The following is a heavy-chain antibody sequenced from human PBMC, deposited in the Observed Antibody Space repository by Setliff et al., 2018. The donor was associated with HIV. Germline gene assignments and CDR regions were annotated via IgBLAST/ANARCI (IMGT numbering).Heavy chain of an antibody. CDR3: ARGGMYGYKLSGLVFQH. CDR2: ISAYNGNT. CDR1: GYTFTSYG. Sequence: ASVKVSCKASGYTFTSYGISWVRQAPGQGLEWMGWISAYNGNTNYAQKLQGRVTMTTDTSTSTAYMELRSLTPDDTAVYYWARGGMYGYKLSGLVFQHWGQGTLVTVSS. V-gene: IGHV1-18*01. D-gene: IGHD5-12*01. J-gene: IGHJ1*01.